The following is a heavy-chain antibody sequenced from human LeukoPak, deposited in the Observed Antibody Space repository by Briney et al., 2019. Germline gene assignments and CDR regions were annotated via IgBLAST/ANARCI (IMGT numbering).Heavy chain of an antibody. V-gene: IGHV3-23*01. D-gene: IGHD3-9*01. J-gene: IGHJ4*02. Sequence: PGGSLRLSCAASGFPFSTYAMSWVRHAPGKGLEWASATSGSGGSTYYADSVKGRFTISRDNSKNTLYLQMNSLRAEDTAVYYCAKEQDILTGFDYWGQGTLVTVSS. CDR3: AKEQDILTGFDY. CDR1: GFPFSTYA. CDR2: TSGSGGST.